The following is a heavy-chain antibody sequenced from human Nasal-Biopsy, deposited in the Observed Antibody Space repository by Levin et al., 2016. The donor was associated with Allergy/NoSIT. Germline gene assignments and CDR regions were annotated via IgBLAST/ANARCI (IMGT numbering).Heavy chain of an antibody. CDR1: GNSFISNW. D-gene: IGHD5-24*01. CDR3: TRHLRVGYKSTKYFFDG. CDR2: IDPSDSYT. V-gene: IGHV5-10-1*01. J-gene: IGHJ4*02. Sequence: GESLKISCHYSGNSFISNWISWVRQMPGKGLEWMGKIDPSDSYTYNSPSFQGHVTMSVDRSISTVYLQWSSLTTSDTAMYYCTRHLRVGYKSTKYFFDGWGQGTLVTVS.